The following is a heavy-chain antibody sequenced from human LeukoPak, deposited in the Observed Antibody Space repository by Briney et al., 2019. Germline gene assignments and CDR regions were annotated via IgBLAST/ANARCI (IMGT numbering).Heavy chain of an antibody. CDR3: ARGDGRAVAGTLSFDY. CDR1: GFTVSSNY. Sequence: YPGGSLRLSCAASGFTVSSNYMICVRQAPGKGLEWVSVIYSGGSTYYADSVKGRFTISRHNSKNTLYLQMNSLRAEDTAVYYCARGDGRAVAGTLSFDYWGPGNLVTVSS. J-gene: IGHJ4*02. D-gene: IGHD6-19*01. V-gene: IGHV3-53*04. CDR2: IYSGGST.